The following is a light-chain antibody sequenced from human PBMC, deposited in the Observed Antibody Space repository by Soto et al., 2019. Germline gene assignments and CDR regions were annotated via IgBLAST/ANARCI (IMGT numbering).Light chain of an antibody. Sequence: EIVLTQSPATLSLSPGERATLSCRAGRSASTYLAWYQQKPGQAPRLLIYDASNRATGIPARFSGSGYGTDFTLTISSLEPEDFAVYYCQQRTSWPFTFGQGTRLEIK. V-gene: IGKV3-11*01. CDR2: DAS. CDR1: RSASTY. J-gene: IGKJ5*01. CDR3: QQRTSWPFT.